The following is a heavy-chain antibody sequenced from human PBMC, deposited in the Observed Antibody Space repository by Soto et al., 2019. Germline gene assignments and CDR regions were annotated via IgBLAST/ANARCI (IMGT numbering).Heavy chain of an antibody. CDR2: INWNGGST. Sequence: GGSLRLSCAASGFTFDDYGMSWVRQAPGKGLEWVSGINWNGGSTGYADSVKGRFTISRDNAKNSLYLQMNSLRAEDTALYHCAREMDCSSTSCYATDYYYMDVWGKGTTVTAP. CDR3: AREMDCSSTSCYATDYYYMDV. V-gene: IGHV3-20*01. CDR1: GFTFDDYG. J-gene: IGHJ6*03. D-gene: IGHD2-2*01.